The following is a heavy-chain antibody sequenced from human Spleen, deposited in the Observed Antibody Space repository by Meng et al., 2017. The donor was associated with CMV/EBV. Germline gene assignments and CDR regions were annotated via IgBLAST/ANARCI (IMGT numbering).Heavy chain of an antibody. D-gene: IGHD6-19*01. J-gene: IGHJ6*02. Sequence: GESLKISCAAPGFTFSDSYMSWIRQAPGKGLEWVSYISSSGTTIYYADSVKGRFTISRDDAKNSLYLQMNSLRAEDTALYYCSIAVAGHKRSYYYYGMDVWGQGTTVTVSS. CDR1: GFTFSDSY. CDR2: ISSSGTTI. V-gene: IGHV3-11*01. CDR3: SIAVAGHKRSYYYYGMDV.